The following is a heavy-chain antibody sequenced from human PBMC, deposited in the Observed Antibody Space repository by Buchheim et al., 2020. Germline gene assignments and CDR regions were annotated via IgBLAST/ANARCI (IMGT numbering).Heavy chain of an antibody. CDR2: IRYDGSNK. CDR3: AKVTVVTAPYYYYGMDV. CDR1: GFTFSSYG. J-gene: IGHJ6*02. V-gene: IGHV3-30*02. Sequence: QVQLVESGGGVVQPGRSLRLSCAASGFTFSSYGMHWVRQAPGKGLEWVAVIRYDGSNKYYADSVKGRFTISRDNSKNTLYLQMNSLRAEDTAVYYCAKVTVVTAPYYYYGMDVWGQGTT. D-gene: IGHD2-21*02.